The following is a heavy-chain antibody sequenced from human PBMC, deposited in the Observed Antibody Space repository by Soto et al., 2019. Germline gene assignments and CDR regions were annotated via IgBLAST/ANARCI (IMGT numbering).Heavy chain of an antibody. Sequence: EVQLVESGGGLVQSGGSLRLSCAASGFTFSAFSMSWVRQAPGKALEWVSYISSTSIAIHYAESVKGRFTISRDNVKNALFIQMNSLRAADTAVYYCAREPRTEFGYFDLWGRGALVTVSS. CDR3: AREPRTEFGYFDL. V-gene: IGHV3-48*01. CDR2: ISSTSIAI. J-gene: IGHJ2*01. D-gene: IGHD1-1*01. CDR1: GFTFSAFS.